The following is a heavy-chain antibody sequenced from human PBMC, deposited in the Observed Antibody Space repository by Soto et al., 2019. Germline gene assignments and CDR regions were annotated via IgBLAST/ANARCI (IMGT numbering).Heavy chain of an antibody. CDR2: ISYDGSNK. D-gene: IGHD3-3*01. V-gene: IGHV3-30*03. CDR3: ARGGYGGDFWSGYYRYYYYGMDV. J-gene: IGHJ6*02. CDR1: GFTFSSYG. Sequence: GGSLRLSCAASGFTFSSYGMHWVRQAPGKGLEWVAVISYDGSNKYYADSVKGRFTISRDNSKNTLYLQMNSLRAEDTAVYYCARGGYGGDFWSGYYRYYYYGMDVWGQGTTVTVSS.